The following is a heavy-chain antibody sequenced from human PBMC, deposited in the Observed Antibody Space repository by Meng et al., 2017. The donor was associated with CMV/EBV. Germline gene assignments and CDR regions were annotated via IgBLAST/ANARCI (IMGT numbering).Heavy chain of an antibody. J-gene: IGHJ5*02. Sequence: GSLRLSCAVYGGSFSGYYWSWIRQPPGKGLEWIGEINHSGSTNYNPSLKSRVTISVDTSKNQFSLKLSSVTAADTAVYYCARGGPNIVAVPAARFDPWGQGTLVTVSS. V-gene: IGHV4-34*01. CDR2: INHSGST. D-gene: IGHD2-2*01. CDR1: GGSFSGYY. CDR3: ARGGPNIVAVPAARFDP.